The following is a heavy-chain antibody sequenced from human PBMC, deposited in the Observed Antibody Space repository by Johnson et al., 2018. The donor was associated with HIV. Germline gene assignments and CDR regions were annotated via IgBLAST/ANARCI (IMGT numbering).Heavy chain of an antibody. V-gene: IGHV3-30*04. CDR1: GFTFSSYT. Sequence: QMQLVESGGGVVQPGRSLRLSCAASGFTFSSYTIHWVRQAPGKGLEWVAVISYHGTNKYSADSVKGRFTISRDNSKNTLYLQMDSLRAEETAVYYCARERRIMIPDAFEIWGQGTMVTVSS. J-gene: IGHJ3*02. D-gene: IGHD3-16*01. CDR3: ARERRIMIPDAFEI. CDR2: ISYHGTNK.